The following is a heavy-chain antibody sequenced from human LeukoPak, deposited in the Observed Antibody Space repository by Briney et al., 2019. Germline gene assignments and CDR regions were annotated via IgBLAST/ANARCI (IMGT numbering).Heavy chain of an antibody. CDR3: ARSKPDTARHFDY. CDR2: INAGNGNT. D-gene: IGHD5-18*01. Sequence: ASVKVSCKASGYTFTSYAMHWVRQAPGQRLEWMGWINAGNGNTKYSQKFQGRVTITRDTSASTAYMELSSLRSEDTAVYYCARSKPDTARHFDYWGQGTLVTVSS. CDR1: GYTFTSYA. J-gene: IGHJ4*02. V-gene: IGHV1-3*01.